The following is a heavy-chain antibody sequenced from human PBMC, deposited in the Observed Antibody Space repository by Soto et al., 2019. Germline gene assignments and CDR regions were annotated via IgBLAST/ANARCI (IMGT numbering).Heavy chain of an antibody. CDR1: GYTFTGYY. Sequence: ASVKVSCKASGYTFTGYYTHWVRQAPGQGLEWMGWINPNSGGTNYAQKFQGRVTMTRDTSISTAYMELSRLRSDDTAVYYCARKRPSGYPFDYWGQGTLVTVSS. J-gene: IGHJ4*02. CDR2: INPNSGGT. V-gene: IGHV1-2*02. D-gene: IGHD3-9*01. CDR3: ARKRPSGYPFDY.